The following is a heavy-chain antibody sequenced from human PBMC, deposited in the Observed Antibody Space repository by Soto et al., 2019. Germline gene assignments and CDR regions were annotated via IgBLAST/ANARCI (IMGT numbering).Heavy chain of an antibody. D-gene: IGHD7-27*01. CDR2: INHSGST. CDR3: ARVPGP. J-gene: IGHJ5*02. CDR1: GGSFSGYS. Sequence: SETLSLTCAVYGGSFSGYSWSWIRQPPGKGLEWIGEINHSGSTYYNPSLKSRVTISVDRSKNQFSLKLSSVTAADTAVYYCARVPGPWGQGTLVTVSS. V-gene: IGHV4-34*01.